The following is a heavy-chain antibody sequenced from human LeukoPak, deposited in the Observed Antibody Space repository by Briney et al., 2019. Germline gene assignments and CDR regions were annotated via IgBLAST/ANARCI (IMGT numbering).Heavy chain of an antibody. D-gene: IGHD2-2*01. CDR1: GFTFDDYG. Sequence: GGTLRLSCVASGFTFDDYGMNWVRQAPGKGLEWVSGIIGGAGGTYYADSVKGRFTISRDNAKNTLYLQMNSLRAEDTAVYYCAHGSMYQLDYWGQGTLVTVSS. CDR3: AHGSMYQLDY. J-gene: IGHJ4*02. CDR2: IIGGAGGT. V-gene: IGHV3-23*01.